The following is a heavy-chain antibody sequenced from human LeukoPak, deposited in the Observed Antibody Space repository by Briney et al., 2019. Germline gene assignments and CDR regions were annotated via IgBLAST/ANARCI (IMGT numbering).Heavy chain of an antibody. Sequence: GGSLRLSCAASGFTFRNYAMSWVRQAPGKGLEWVSAISNSGGSTYYADSVKGRFTISRDNSKNTLFLQMNSLRAEDTAVYFCAKGGRNDAFAIWGQGTMVTVSS. CDR2: ISNSGGST. D-gene: IGHD1-14*01. V-gene: IGHV3-23*01. CDR1: GFTFRNYA. J-gene: IGHJ3*02. CDR3: AKGGRNDAFAI.